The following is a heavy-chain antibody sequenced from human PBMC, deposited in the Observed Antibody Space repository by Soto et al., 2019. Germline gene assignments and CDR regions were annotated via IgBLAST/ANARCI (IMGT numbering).Heavy chain of an antibody. CDR3: ARDTGSSGLEVYGMDV. J-gene: IGHJ6*02. D-gene: IGHD6-25*01. V-gene: IGHV3-21*01. CDR1: GFTFISYS. CDR2: ISSSSSYI. Sequence: GVPLRLSCSASGFTFISYSMNWVRQAPGKGLEWVSSISSSSSYIYYADSVKGRFTISRDNAKNSLYLQMNSLRAEDTAVYYCARDTGSSGLEVYGMDVWGQGTTVTVSS.